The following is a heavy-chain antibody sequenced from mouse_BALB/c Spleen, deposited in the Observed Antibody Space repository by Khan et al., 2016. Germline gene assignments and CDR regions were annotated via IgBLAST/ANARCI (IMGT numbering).Heavy chain of an antibody. CDR3: ARGRWYGAMDY. J-gene: IGHJ4*01. D-gene: IGHD2-1*01. V-gene: IGHV4-1*02. Sequence: EVKLLESGGGLVQPGGSLKLSCAASGFAFSRYWMSWVRQAPGKGLEWIGEINPDSSTINYTPSLKDKFIISRDNANNTLYLQMSKVRSEDTAVYYCARGRWYGAMDYWGHGTSVTASS. CDR1: GFAFSRYW. CDR2: INPDSSTI.